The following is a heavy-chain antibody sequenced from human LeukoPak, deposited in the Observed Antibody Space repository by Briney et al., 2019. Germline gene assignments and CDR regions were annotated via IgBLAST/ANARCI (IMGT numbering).Heavy chain of an antibody. Sequence: ASVKVSCKAPGYTFTSYFLNWVRQAPGQGLGWMGWINPNSGGTNYAQKFQGRVTMTRDTSISTAYMELSRLRSDDTAVYYCARGDLVATSNYWGQGTLVTVSS. CDR3: ARGDLVATSNY. CDR1: GYTFTSYF. CDR2: INPNSGGT. J-gene: IGHJ4*02. D-gene: IGHD5-12*01. V-gene: IGHV1-2*02.